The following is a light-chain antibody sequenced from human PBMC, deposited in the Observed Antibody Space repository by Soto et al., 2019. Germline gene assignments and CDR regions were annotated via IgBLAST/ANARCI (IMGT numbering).Light chain of an antibody. CDR2: DAS. Sequence: DIQMTQSPSSLSASVGDRVTITCQASQDISNYLNWYQQKPGQAPKLLIYDASNLETGVPSRFSGSGSGTDFTFTISSLQPEDIATYYCQQYDNLPSWTFGQGTKVEI. V-gene: IGKV1-33*01. CDR3: QQYDNLPSWT. CDR1: QDISNY. J-gene: IGKJ1*01.